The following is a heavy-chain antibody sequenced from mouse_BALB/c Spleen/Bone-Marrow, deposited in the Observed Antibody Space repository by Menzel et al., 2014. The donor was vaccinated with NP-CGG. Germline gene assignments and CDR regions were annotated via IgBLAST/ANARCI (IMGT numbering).Heavy chain of an antibody. CDR3: ARFSTVYYFDY. CDR2: IYPGDGDT. CDR1: GYAFSSSW. D-gene: IGHD4-1*02. J-gene: IGHJ2*01. Sequence: QVQLQQPGPELVKPGASVKISCKASGYAFSSSWMNWVKQRPEQGLEWIGRIYPGDGDTNYNGKFKGKATLTADKSSSTAYMQLSSLTSVDSAVYFCARFSTVYYFDYWGQGTTLTVSS. V-gene: IGHV1-82*01.